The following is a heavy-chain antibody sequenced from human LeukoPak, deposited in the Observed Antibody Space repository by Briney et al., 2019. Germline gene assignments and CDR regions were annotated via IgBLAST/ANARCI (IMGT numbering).Heavy chain of an antibody. CDR2: ISSSGSTI. D-gene: IGHD3-3*01. CDR3: ARVGYYDFWSGLIPHTYYMDV. CDR1: GFTFSDYY. J-gene: IGHJ6*03. V-gene: IGHV3-11*04. Sequence: PGGSLRLSCAASGFTFSDYYMSWIRQAPGKGLEWVSYISSSGSTIYYADSVKGRFTISRDNAKDSLFLQMNSLRAEDTAVYYCARVGYYDFWSGLIPHTYYMDVWGKGTTVTVSS.